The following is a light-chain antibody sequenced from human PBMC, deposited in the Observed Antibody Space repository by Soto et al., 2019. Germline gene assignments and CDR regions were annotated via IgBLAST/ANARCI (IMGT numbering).Light chain of an antibody. CDR3: QHTYNGPIT. J-gene: IGKJ5*01. CDR2: ASS. Sequence: DIQMTQSPSSLSASVGDRVTITCRASQSIGTYLNWYQQKPGKAPKLLIYASSSLQSGVPSRFKGIKYGIDFTIPTSSLQPEDFATYYCQHTYNGPITFGQVKRLEIK. CDR1: QSIGTY. V-gene: IGKV1-39*01.